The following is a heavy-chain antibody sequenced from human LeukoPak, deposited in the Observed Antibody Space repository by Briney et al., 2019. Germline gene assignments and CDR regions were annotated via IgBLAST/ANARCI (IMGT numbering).Heavy chain of an antibody. CDR3: AKSGSITIFAVVINRANWFDP. V-gene: IGHV3-11*01. CDR2: ISSSGSTI. Sequence: PGGSLRLSCAASGFTFSDYYMSWIRQAPGKGLEWVSYISSSGSTIYYADSVKGRFTISRDNAKNSLYLQMNSLRAEDTAVYYCAKSGSITIFAVVINRANWFDPWGQGTLVTVSS. D-gene: IGHD3-3*01. J-gene: IGHJ5*02. CDR1: GFTFSDYY.